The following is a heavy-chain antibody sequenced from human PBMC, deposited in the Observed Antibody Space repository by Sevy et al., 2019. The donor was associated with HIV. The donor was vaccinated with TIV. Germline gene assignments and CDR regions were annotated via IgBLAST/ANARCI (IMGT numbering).Heavy chain of an antibody. CDR3: ANSGGRYEGSSWLYYYYIMDV. V-gene: IGHV3-30*18. CDR2: ISNDGSDK. J-gene: IGHJ6*02. Sequence: GGSLRLSCAAAGFTFSRYGMHWARQAPGKGLEWVAVISNDGSDKEYAESVKGRFTVSRDNSKDTVYLQMNSLRLDDTAVYYGANSGGRYEGSSWLYYYYIMDVWGQGTTVTVSS. D-gene: IGHD6-13*01. CDR1: GFTFSRYG.